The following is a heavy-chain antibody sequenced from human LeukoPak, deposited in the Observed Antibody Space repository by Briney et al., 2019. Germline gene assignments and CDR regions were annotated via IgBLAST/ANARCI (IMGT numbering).Heavy chain of an antibody. V-gene: IGHV1-69*13. CDR3: ARDTGPYSGSYYEDFDY. Sequence: SVKVSCKASGYTFTSYDINWVRQAPGQGLEWMGGIIPIFGTANYAQKFQGRVTITADESTSTAYMELSSLRSEDTAVYYCARDTGPYSGSYYEDFDYWGQGTLATVSS. CDR2: IIPIFGTA. CDR1: GYTFTSYD. D-gene: IGHD1-26*01. J-gene: IGHJ4*02.